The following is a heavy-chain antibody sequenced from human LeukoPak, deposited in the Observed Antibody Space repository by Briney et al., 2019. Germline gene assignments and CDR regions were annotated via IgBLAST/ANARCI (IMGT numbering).Heavy chain of an antibody. V-gene: IGHV3-21*04. D-gene: IGHD3-3*01. CDR2: ISSNSSYI. Sequence: GGSLRLSCAASGFTFSSYSMNWVRQAPGKGLEWVSSISSNSSYIYYADSVKGRFTISRDNAKNSLYLQMNSLRAEDTAVYYCAREYTYRYGFLEVGFDYWGQGTLVTVSS. J-gene: IGHJ4*02. CDR3: AREYTYRYGFLEVGFDY. CDR1: GFTFSSYS.